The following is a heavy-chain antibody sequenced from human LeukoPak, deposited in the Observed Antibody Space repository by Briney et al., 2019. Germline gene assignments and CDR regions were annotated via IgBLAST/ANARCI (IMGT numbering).Heavy chain of an antibody. D-gene: IGHD3-16*01. Sequence: GGSLRLSCAASGFTFDDYGMSWVRQAPGKGLEWVSGINWNGGSTGYADSVKGRFTISRDNAKNSLYLQMNSLRAEDTALYYCAREPYDYVLPMWAFDIWGQGTMVTVSS. V-gene: IGHV3-20*04. J-gene: IGHJ3*02. CDR2: INWNGGST. CDR3: AREPYDYVLPMWAFDI. CDR1: GFTFDDYG.